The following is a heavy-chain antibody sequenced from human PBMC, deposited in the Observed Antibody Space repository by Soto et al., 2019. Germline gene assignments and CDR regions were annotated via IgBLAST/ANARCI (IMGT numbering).Heavy chain of an antibody. CDR3: AGTGYSYGYYNWFDP. CDR2: IYYSGSA. CDR1: GGSVNSGSYY. D-gene: IGHD5-18*01. J-gene: IGHJ5*02. Sequence: SETLSLTCTVSGGSVNSGSYYWSWIRQPPGKGLEWIAYIYYSGSANYNPSLKSRVTISVDTSKNQFSLKLSSVTAADTAVYYCAGTGYSYGYYNWFDPWGQGTLVTVSS. V-gene: IGHV4-61*01.